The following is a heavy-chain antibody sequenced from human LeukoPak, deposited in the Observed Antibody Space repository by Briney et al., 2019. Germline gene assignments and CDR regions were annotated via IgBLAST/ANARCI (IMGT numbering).Heavy chain of an antibody. D-gene: IGHD3-10*01. CDR1: GFPFSSHD. J-gene: IGHJ5*01. V-gene: IGHV3-48*03. CDR2: IGLSSTTI. Sequence: GGSLRLSCAVSGFPFSSHDMSWVRQAPEKGLEWVSYIGLSSTTIYFADSVKGRFTISRDNAKNSVYLQMNSLRVEDTAIYYCARGYGSGIFYSWGQGALVTVSS. CDR3: ARGYGSGIFYS.